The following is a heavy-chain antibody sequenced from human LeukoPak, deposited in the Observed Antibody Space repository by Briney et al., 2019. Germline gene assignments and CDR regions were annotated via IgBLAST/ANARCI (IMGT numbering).Heavy chain of an antibody. CDR2: ISSGGSVM. J-gene: IGHJ4*02. V-gene: IGHV3-48*01. CDR1: GFMFSTYT. CDR3: TRDLEY. Sequence: GGSLRLSCATSGFMFSTYTMNWVRQAPGKGPEWISYISSGGSVMHYADSVKGRFTISRDNVENSLYLQMNSLRVEDTAVYYCTRDLEYWGQGVLVTVSS.